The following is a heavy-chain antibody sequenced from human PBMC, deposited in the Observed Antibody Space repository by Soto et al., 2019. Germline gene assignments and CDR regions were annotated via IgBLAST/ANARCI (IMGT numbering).Heavy chain of an antibody. CDR1: GGSISSYY. J-gene: IGHJ4*02. CDR2: IYYSGST. CDR3: ARDDAPTAPSIFDY. Sequence: SETLSLTCTVSGGSISSYYWSWIRQPPGKGLEWIGYIYYSGSTNYNPSLKSRVTISVDTSKNTLYLQMNSLTAEDTAVYYCARDDAPTAPSIFDYWGQGALVTVS. D-gene: IGHD2-21*02. V-gene: IGHV4-59*12.